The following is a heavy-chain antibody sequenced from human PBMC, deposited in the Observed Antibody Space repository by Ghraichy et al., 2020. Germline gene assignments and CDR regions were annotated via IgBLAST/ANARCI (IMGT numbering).Heavy chain of an antibody. CDR3: SRTLPHSRGFDS. CDR1: GGSIGNNRYY. J-gene: IGHJ4*02. Sequence: QTLSLTCIVSGGSIGNNRYYWGWIRQSPGSAMEWIGNVYDSGRSYYNPSLKNRLTISLDTSKSQFSLSLKSVTAADTAVYYCSRTLPHSRGFDSWGLGTLVTVSS. CDR2: VYDSGRS. V-gene: IGHV4-39*01.